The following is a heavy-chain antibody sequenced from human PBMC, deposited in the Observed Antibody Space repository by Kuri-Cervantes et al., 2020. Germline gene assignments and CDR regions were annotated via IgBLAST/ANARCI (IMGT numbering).Heavy chain of an antibody. J-gene: IGHJ5*02. CDR3: ARGLDWFDP. V-gene: IGHV4-39*07. Sequence: SETLSLTCTVSGGSISSSSYYWGWIRQPPGKGLEWIGSIYHSGSTYYNPSLKSRVTISVDTSKNQFSLKLSSVTAADTAVYYCARGLDWFDPWGQGTLVTVSS. CDR2: IYHSGST. CDR1: GGSISSSSYY.